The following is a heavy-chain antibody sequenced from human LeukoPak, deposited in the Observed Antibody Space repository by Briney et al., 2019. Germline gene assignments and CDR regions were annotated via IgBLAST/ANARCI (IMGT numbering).Heavy chain of an antibody. Sequence: PGRSLRLSCAASGFTFSSYGMHWVRQAPGKGLEWVAVIWYDGSNKYYADSVKGRFTISRDNSKNTLYLQMNSLRAEDRAVYYCAKDYFLGSAFDIGGQGTMVTVSS. CDR1: GFTFSSYG. J-gene: IGHJ3*02. D-gene: IGHD7-27*01. V-gene: IGHV3-33*06. CDR2: IWYDGSNK. CDR3: AKDYFLGSAFDI.